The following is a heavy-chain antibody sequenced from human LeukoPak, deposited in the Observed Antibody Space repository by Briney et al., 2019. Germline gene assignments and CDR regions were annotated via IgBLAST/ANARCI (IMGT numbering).Heavy chain of an antibody. D-gene: IGHD6-13*01. Sequence: SETLSLTCTVSGGSISNSNYYWGWIRQPPGKGLEWIGNIYYSGSTYYNPSLKSRVTISVDTSKNQFSLKLSSVTAADTAVYYCAAEHEPGIAPSWGQGTLVTVSS. V-gene: IGHV4-39*07. CDR2: IYYSGST. CDR3: AAEHEPGIAPS. J-gene: IGHJ5*02. CDR1: GGSISNSNYY.